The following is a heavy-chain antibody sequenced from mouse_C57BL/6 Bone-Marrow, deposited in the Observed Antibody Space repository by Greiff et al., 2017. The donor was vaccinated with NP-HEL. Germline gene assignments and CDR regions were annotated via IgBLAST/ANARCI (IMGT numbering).Heavy chain of an antibody. Sequence: VQLQQPGAELVKPGASVKLSCKASGYTFTSYWMHWVKQRPGQGLEWIGMIHPNSGSTNYNEKFKSKATLTVDKSSSTAYMQLSSLTSEDSAVYYCAGHYGSSSWFAYWGQGTLVTVSA. V-gene: IGHV1-64*01. CDR3: AGHYGSSSWFAY. D-gene: IGHD1-1*01. CDR1: GYTFTSYW. J-gene: IGHJ3*01. CDR2: IHPNSGST.